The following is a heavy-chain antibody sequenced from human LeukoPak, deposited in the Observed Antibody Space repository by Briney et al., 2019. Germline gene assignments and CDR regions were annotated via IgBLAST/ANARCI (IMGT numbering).Heavy chain of an antibody. V-gene: IGHV4-4*07. J-gene: IGHJ4*02. CDR3: ARDPFFYYDSSGFDY. CDR2: IYTSGST. D-gene: IGHD3-22*01. Sequence: SETLSLTCTVSGGSISSYYWSWIRQPAGKGLEWIGRIYTSGSTNYNPSLKSRVTMSVDTSKNQFSLKLGSVTAADTAVYYCARDPFFYYDSSGFDYWGQGTLVTVSS. CDR1: GGSISSYY.